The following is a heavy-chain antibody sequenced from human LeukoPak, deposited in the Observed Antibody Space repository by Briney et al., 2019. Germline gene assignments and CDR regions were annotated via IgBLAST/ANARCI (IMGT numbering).Heavy chain of an antibody. J-gene: IGHJ3*01. Sequence: ASVKVSCKTSGDTFNNYAISWVRQAPGQGLEWMGGIIPIFGATKYAQKFQDRVTITADKSTSTTYMELGSLRSEDTAVYYCARERSVVTWVGAFDLWGQGTLVTVSS. CDR2: IIPIFGAT. CDR1: GDTFNNYA. V-gene: IGHV1-69*06. D-gene: IGHD4-23*01. CDR3: ARERSVVTWVGAFDL.